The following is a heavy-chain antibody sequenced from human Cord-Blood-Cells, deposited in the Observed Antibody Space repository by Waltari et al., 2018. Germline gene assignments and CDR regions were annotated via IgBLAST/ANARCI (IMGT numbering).Heavy chain of an antibody. CDR3: ARGSSWYPYYMDV. CDR2: INPNSGGT. J-gene: IGHJ6*03. D-gene: IGHD6-13*01. V-gene: IGHV1-2*02. CDR1: GYTFTGYY. Sequence: QVQLVRYGAEVKKPGASVKVACKASGYTFTGYYLHWVRQAPGQGLEWMGWINPNSGGTNYAQKFQGRVTMTRDTSISTAYMELSRLRSDDTAVYYCARGSSWYPYYMDVWGKGTTVTVSS.